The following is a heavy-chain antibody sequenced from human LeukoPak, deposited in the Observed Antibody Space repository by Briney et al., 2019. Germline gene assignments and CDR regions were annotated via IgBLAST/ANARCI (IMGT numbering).Heavy chain of an antibody. J-gene: IGHJ3*02. CDR1: GFTFSSYW. V-gene: IGHV3-7*01. CDR3: ARDDYGDYDGDAFDI. D-gene: IGHD4-17*01. Sequence: PGGSLRLSCAASGFTFSSYWMSWVRQAPGKGLEWVANIKQDGSEKYYVDSVKGRFTISRDNAKNTLYLQMNSLRAEDTAVYYCARDDYGDYDGDAFDIWGQGTMVTVSS. CDR2: IKQDGSEK.